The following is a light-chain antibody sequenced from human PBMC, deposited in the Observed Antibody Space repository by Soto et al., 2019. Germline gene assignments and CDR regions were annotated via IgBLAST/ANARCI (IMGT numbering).Light chain of an antibody. J-gene: IGLJ1*01. CDR1: SSDVGGCKF. Sequence: QSVLTQPPSASGSPGQSVIISCTGTSSDVGGCKFVSWYQQYPGKAPKLIIYEVSKRPSGVTDRFSGFKSGNTASLTVSGLQAEDEADYYCSSCAGSNNPYVFGTGTKLTVL. CDR3: SSCAGSNNPYV. CDR2: EVS. V-gene: IGLV2-8*01.